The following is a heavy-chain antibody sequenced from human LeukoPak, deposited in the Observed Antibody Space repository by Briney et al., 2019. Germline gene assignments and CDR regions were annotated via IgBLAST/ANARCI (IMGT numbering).Heavy chain of an antibody. Sequence: PGGSLRLSCVASGFTFSDHHMDWVRQAPGKGLEWVGRSRNKVNSYTTEYAASVKDRFTISRDDSTTSLYLEMSSLKTEDTAVYFCARVWGSSNWYFDLWGRGTLVTVSS. D-gene: IGHD2-2*01. J-gene: IGHJ2*01. V-gene: IGHV3-72*01. CDR3: ARVWGSSNWYFDL. CDR1: GFTFSDHH. CDR2: SRNKVNSYTT.